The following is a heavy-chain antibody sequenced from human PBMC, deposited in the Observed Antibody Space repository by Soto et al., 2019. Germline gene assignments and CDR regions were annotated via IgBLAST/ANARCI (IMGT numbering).Heavy chain of an antibody. J-gene: IGHJ4*01. Sequence: QVQLQESGPGLVKPSETLSLTCTVSGGSISSYYWSWIRQPPGKGLEWIGYIYYSGSTNYNPSLKSRVTISVDTSKNQFSLNLSSVTAADTAVYYCSSYDYGEYYFDYWGQAPLVTVSS. CDR1: GGSISSYY. V-gene: IGHV4-59*08. CDR3: SSYDYGEYYFDY. CDR2: IYYSGST. D-gene: IGHD4-17*01.